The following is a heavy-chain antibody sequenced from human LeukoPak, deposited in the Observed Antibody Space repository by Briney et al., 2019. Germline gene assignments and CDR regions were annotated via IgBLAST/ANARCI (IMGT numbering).Heavy chain of an antibody. CDR2: ISSSGSTI. Sequence: GGSLRLSCAASGFTFSDYYMSWIRQAPGKGLEWVSYISSSGSTIYYADSVKGRFTVSRDNAKNSLYLQMNSLRAEDTAVYYCARVTHSGGDWRHDYWGQGTLVTVSS. CDR1: GFTFSDYY. CDR3: ARVTHSGGDWRHDY. D-gene: IGHD2-21*02. J-gene: IGHJ4*02. V-gene: IGHV3-11*04.